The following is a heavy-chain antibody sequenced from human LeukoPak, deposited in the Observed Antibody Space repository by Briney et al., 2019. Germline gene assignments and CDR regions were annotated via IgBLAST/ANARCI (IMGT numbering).Heavy chain of an antibody. V-gene: IGHV3-66*01. CDR1: GFTVTTNY. CDR2: IYSGGYT. Sequence: GGSLRLSCAASGFTVTTNYMTWVRQAPGKGLEWVSIIYSGGYTDYADSVKGRFTISRDNSKNTLDLQMISLRAEDTAVYYCAKVPPNYMIEGSPFDYWGQGTLVTVSS. D-gene: IGHD3-22*01. J-gene: IGHJ4*02. CDR3: AKVPPNYMIEGSPFDY.